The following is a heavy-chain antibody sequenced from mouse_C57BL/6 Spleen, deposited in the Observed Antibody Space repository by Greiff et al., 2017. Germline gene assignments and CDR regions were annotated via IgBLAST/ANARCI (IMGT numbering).Heavy chain of an antibody. D-gene: IGHD1-1*01. CDR2: IDPSDSYT. Sequence: QVQLQQPGAELVMPGASVKLSCKASGYTFTSYWMHWVKQRPGQGLEWIGEIDPSDSYTNYNQKFKGKSTLTVDTSSSTAYMQLSSLTSEDSAVYYCARESTTVVATRYYAMDYWGQGTSVTVSS. V-gene: IGHV1-69*01. CDR3: ARESTTVVATRYYAMDY. CDR1: GYTFTSYW. J-gene: IGHJ4*01.